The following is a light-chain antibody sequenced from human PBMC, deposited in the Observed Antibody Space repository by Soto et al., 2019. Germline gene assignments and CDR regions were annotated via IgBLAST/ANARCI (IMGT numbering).Light chain of an antibody. CDR2: GAS. V-gene: IGKV3-20*01. Sequence: TVLTQSPGTLSLSPGERATLSCRARQSVSSNHLAWYQQKSGQAPRLLIYGASSRATGIPDRFSGSGSGTDFTLTITRLEPEDFAVYYCQQYATSHMYTFGQGTRLEIK. CDR3: QQYATSHMYT. CDR1: QSVSSNH. J-gene: IGKJ5*01.